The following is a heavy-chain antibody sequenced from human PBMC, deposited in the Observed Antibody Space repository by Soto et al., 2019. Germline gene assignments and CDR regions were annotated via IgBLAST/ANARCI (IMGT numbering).Heavy chain of an antibody. D-gene: IGHD2-2*01. V-gene: IGHV4-4*02. Sequence: SETLSLTCAVYGGSISSNKWWSWVRQPPGKGLEWIGEIYHSGSTNYNSSLKSRVTISLDKSRNQFSLKLTSVTAADSAVYYCARDDHIVVVPTSLGAMDVWGQGTTVTVSS. J-gene: IGHJ6*02. CDR2: IYHSGST. CDR1: GGSISSNKW. CDR3: ARDDHIVVVPTSLGAMDV.